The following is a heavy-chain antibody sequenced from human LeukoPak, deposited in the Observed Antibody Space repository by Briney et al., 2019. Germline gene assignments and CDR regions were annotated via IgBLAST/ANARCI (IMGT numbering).Heavy chain of an antibody. CDR1: GYTFTSYR. J-gene: IGHJ5*02. CDR2: ISAYTGNA. V-gene: IGHV1-18*01. CDR3: ARVASTAVSPYNWFDP. Sequence: ASVKVSCKASGYTFTSYRIVWVRQAPGQRLEWMGWISAYTGNANYAQKLQGRVTMTTDTPTSTAYMDLRSLRSDDTAVYYCARVASTAVSPYNWFDPWGQGTLVTVSS. D-gene: IGHD4-23*01.